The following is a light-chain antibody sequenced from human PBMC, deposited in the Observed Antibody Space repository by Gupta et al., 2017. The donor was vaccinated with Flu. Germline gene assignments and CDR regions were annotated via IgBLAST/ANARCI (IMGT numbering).Light chain of an antibody. CDR2: GAS. Sequence: TQSPATLSVSPGERATLSCRASQSVSSDLAWYQQKPGQAPRLLIYGASTRATGIPARFSGSGSGTEFTLTISSLQSEDFAVYYCQHYNNWPPWTFGQGTKVEV. J-gene: IGKJ1*01. CDR3: QHYNNWPPWT. V-gene: IGKV3-15*01. CDR1: QSVSSD.